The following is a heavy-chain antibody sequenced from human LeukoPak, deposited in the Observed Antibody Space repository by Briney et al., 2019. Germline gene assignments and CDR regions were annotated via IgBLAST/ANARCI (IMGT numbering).Heavy chain of an antibody. V-gene: IGHV1-24*01. Sequence: ASVKVSCKVSGYTLTELSMHWVRQAPGKGLEWMGGFDPEDGETIYAQKFQGRVTMTEDTSTDTAYMELSSLRSEDTAVYYCVTASGSYDDAFDIWGQGTMVTVSS. D-gene: IGHD1-26*01. CDR3: VTASGSYDDAFDI. J-gene: IGHJ3*02. CDR2: FDPEDGET. CDR1: GYTLTELS.